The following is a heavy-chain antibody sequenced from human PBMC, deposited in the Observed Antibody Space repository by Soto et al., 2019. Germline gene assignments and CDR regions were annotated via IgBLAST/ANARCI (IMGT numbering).Heavy chain of an antibody. D-gene: IGHD6-13*01. CDR1: GGSISSYY. CDR3: ARDSPHSRTYYYYGMDV. CDR2: IYYSGST. J-gene: IGHJ6*02. V-gene: IGHV4-59*01. Sequence: SETLSLTCTVSGGSISSYYWSWIRQHPGKGLEWIGYIYYSGSTNYNPSLKSRVTISVDTSKNQFSLKLSSVTAADTAVYYCARDSPHSRTYYYYGMDVWGQGTTVTVS.